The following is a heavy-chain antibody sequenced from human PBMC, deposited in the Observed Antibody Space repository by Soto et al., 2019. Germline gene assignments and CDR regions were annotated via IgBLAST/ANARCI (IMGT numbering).Heavy chain of an antibody. CDR3: ARARDTYYDIVY. Sequence: GGSLRLSCAASGFIFSSYSMNWVRQAPGKGLEWLSSISSSSSYISYADSMKGRFTISRDNAKNSLYLQMNSLRAEDTAVYYCARARDTYYDIVYWGQGTLVTVSS. J-gene: IGHJ4*02. CDR1: GFIFSSYS. CDR2: ISSSSSYI. D-gene: IGHD3-22*01. V-gene: IGHV3-21*01.